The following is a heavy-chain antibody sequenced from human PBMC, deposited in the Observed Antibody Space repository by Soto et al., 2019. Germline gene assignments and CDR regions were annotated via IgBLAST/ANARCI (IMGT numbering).Heavy chain of an antibody. D-gene: IGHD3-22*01. Sequence: GGSLRLSCAASGFNLRIFGMDCVSQAPGKGLERVSTISGSGANTYYAGSVKGRFTISRDNSNNMLYLQMNSLRAEDTAVFYCSKDGAECYYDRSGYLSLGQGPPDTVSS. J-gene: IGHJ5*02. CDR2: ISGSGANT. CDR3: SKDGAECYYDRSGYLS. CDR1: GFNLRIFG. V-gene: IGHV3-23*01.